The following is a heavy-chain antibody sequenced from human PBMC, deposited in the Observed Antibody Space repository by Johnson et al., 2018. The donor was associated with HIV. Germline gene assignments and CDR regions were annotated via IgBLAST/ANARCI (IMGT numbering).Heavy chain of an antibody. V-gene: IGHV3-30-3*01. D-gene: IGHD1-26*01. CDR3: TTAVGAKVISAGAFDI. J-gene: IGHJ3*02. Sequence: QVKLVESGGGVVQPGRSLRLSCAASGFTFSSYAMHWVRQAPGKGLEWVAVISYDGSNKYYADSVKGRFTISRDNSKNTLYLQMNSLKTEDTAVYYCTTAVGAKVISAGAFDIWGQGTMVTVSS. CDR1: GFTFSSYA. CDR2: ISYDGSNK.